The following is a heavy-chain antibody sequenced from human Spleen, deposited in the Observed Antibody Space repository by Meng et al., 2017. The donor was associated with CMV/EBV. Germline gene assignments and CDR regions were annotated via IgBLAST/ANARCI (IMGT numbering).Heavy chain of an antibody. CDR1: GYTFTGYY. V-gene: IGHV1-2*02. Sequence: ASVKVSGKASGYTFTGYYMHWVRQAPGQGLECMGWINPNSGGTNYSQKFQGRVTRTRDTSISTAYMEMSRLRSDDPAVYYCARDPTGTYYFDYWGQGTLVTVSS. CDR2: INPNSGGT. D-gene: IGHD1-1*01. CDR3: ARDPTGTYYFDY. J-gene: IGHJ4*02.